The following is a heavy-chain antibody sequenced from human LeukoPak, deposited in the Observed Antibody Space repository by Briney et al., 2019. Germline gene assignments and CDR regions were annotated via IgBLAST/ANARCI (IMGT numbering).Heavy chain of an antibody. V-gene: IGHV1-46*01. Sequence: GASVKVSCKASGYTFTSYCMHWVRQAPGQGLEWMGIINPSGGSTSYAQKFQGRVTMTRDTSTSTVYMELSSLRSEDTAVYYCARERSSIAAQWYYFDHWGQGTLVTVSS. CDR1: GYTFTSYC. CDR3: ARERSSIAAQWYYFDH. D-gene: IGHD6-6*01. J-gene: IGHJ4*02. CDR2: INPSGGST.